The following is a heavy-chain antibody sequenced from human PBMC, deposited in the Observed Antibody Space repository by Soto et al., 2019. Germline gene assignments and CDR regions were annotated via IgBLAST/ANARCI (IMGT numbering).Heavy chain of an antibody. CDR2: VYYSGTT. J-gene: IGHJ4*02. V-gene: IGHV4-61*01. CDR1: GGSVSNKTYY. CDR3: ARTTAVPNTLRSRYFFDY. D-gene: IGHD4-17*01. Sequence: QVQLQESGPGLLKPSETLSLTCSVSGGSVSNKTYYWSWIRQPPGKRLEWIGYVYYSGTTNYNPSLQSRVPISVDLSKNQFSLRLSSVTTADTALYYCARTTAVPNTLRSRYFFDYWGQGTLVTVSS.